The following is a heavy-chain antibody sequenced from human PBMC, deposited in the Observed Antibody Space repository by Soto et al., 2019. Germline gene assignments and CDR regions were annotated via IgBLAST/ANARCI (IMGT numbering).Heavy chain of an antibody. CDR1: GGSFSGYY. CDR3: ARTKVVPAAKTYDFWSGYYPLYYFDY. Sequence: PSETLSLTCAVYGGSFSGYYWSWIRQPPGKGLEWIGEINHSGSTNYNPSLKSRVTISVDTSKNQFSLKLSSVTAADTAVYYCARTKVVPAAKTYDFWSGYYPLYYFDYWGQGTLVTVSS. J-gene: IGHJ4*02. CDR2: INHSGST. V-gene: IGHV4-34*01. D-gene: IGHD3-3*01.